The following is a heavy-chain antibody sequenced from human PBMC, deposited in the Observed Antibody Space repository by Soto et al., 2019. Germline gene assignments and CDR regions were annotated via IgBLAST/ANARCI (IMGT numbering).Heavy chain of an antibody. CDR1: GGSISSSSCY. CDR2: IYYSGST. D-gene: IGHD6-13*01. V-gene: IGHV4-39*01. Sequence: PSETLSLTCTVSGGSISSSSCYWGWIHQPPGKGLEWIGNIYYSGSTYYNPSLKSRVTMSIDTSENQFSLNLNSVTAADTAVYYCARRSRQKLVSHYYDYIDVWGKGTTVTVSS. CDR3: ARRSRQKLVSHYYDYIDV. J-gene: IGHJ6*03.